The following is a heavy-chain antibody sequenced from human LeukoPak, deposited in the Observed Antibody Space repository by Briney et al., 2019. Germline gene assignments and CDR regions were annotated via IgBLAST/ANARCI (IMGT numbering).Heavy chain of an antibody. CDR2: IYIRGGT. D-gene: IGHD2-8*02. J-gene: IGHJ4*02. CDR1: GDSVNNYY. V-gene: IGHV4-4*09. Sequence: SETLSLTCAVSGDSVNNYYWTWIRQPPGKGLEWIGYIYIRGGTNYNPSLRSRVTISLDTSKNQFSPKLTSVTAADTAVYYCARTHTTGLTDIWGQGTLVTVSS. CDR3: ARTHTTGLTDI.